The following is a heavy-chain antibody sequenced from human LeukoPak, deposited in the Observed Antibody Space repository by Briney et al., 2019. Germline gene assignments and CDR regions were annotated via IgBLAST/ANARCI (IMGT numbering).Heavy chain of an antibody. CDR1: GFTFSSYS. D-gene: IGHD5-18*01. CDR3: AHGGYSYGIFDY. J-gene: IGHJ4*02. CDR2: IGSSSSYI. Sequence: PGGSLRLSCAASGFTFSSYSMNWVRQAPGRGLEWVSSIGSSSSYIYYADSVKGRFTISRDNAKNSLYLQMNSLRAEDTAVYYCAHGGYSYGIFDYWGQGTLVTVSS. V-gene: IGHV3-21*01.